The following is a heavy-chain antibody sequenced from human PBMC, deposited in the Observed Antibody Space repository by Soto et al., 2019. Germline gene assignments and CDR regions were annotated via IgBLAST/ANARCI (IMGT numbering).Heavy chain of an antibody. CDR1: GFTSSSYW. CDR2: INTDGTTT. Sequence: GGSLRLSCAVSGFTSSSYWMHWVRQAPGKGLVWVSRINTDGTTTTYADSVKGRFTISRDNAKNTLYLQMNSLRAEDTAVYYCAREGSSGSQRRYFFDCWGQGT. CDR3: AREGSSGSQRRYFFDC. J-gene: IGHJ4*01. D-gene: IGHD1-26*01. V-gene: IGHV3-74*01.